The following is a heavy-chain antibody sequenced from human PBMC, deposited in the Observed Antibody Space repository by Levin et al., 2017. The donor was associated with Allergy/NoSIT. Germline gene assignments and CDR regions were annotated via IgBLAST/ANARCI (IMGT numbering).Heavy chain of an antibody. D-gene: IGHD2-15*01. CDR3: ASQEGYCSGGSCSNWFDP. CDR1: GFTFSSYS. Sequence: GGSLRLSCAASGFTFSSYSMNWVRQAPGKGLEWVSSISSSSSYIYYADSVKGRFTISRDNAKNSLYLQMNSLRAEDTAVYYCASQEGYCSGGSCSNWFDPWGQGTLVTVSS. V-gene: IGHV3-21*01. J-gene: IGHJ5*02. CDR2: ISSSSSYI.